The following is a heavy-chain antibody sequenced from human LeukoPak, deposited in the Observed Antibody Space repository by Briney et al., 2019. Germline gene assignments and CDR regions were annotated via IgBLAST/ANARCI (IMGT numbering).Heavy chain of an antibody. CDR3: PKWRNGRVVAATHFDY. V-gene: IGHV3-23*01. CDR1: GFTFSSYA. CDR2: ISGSGGST. J-gene: IGHJ4*02. D-gene: IGHD2-15*01. Sequence: GGSLRLSCAASGFTFSSYAMSWVRQAPGKGLEWVSAISGSGGSTYYADSVKGRFTISRDNSKNTLYLQMNSLRAEDTAVYYCPKWRNGRVVAATHFDYWGQGTLVTVSS.